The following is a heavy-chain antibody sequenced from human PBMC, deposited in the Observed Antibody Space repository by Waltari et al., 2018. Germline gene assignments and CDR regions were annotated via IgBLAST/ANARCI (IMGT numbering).Heavy chain of an antibody. V-gene: IGHV3-74*01. CDR3: ARDDTAHAFDI. Sequence: EVQLVESGGGLVQPGGSLRLSCAASGFTFGGYWMHWVRQPPGKGLVWVSRINSDGRSTSYADSVKGRFTISRDNAKNTLFLQMNSLRAEDTAVYYCARDDTAHAFDIWGQGTLVTVSS. CDR2: INSDGRST. CDR1: GFTFGGYW. J-gene: IGHJ3*02. D-gene: IGHD5-18*01.